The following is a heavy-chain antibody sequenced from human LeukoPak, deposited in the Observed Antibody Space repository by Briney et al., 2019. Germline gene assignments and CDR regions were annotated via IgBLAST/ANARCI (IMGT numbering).Heavy chain of an antibody. D-gene: IGHD6-13*01. CDR2: IRGDGGST. CDR3: VKDVFTRAWYYAFHI. J-gene: IGHJ3*02. V-gene: IGHV3-43*02. CDR1: GFPFDDFA. Sequence: GGSLRLSCAASGFPFDDFAMHWVRQAPGKGLEWVSLIRGDGGSTYYADSVKGRFTISRDNSKNSLYLRMNSLRTEDTALYYCVKDVFTRAWYYAFHIWGQGTMVTVSS.